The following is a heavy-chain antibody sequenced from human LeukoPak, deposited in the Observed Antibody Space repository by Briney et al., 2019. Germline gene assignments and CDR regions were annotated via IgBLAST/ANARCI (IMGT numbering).Heavy chain of an antibody. V-gene: IGHV3-33*01. CDR2: IWYDGSNK. CDR1: GFTFRSYG. Sequence: GGSLRLSCAASGFTFRSYGMHWVRQAPGKGLEWVAVIWYDGSNKYYADSVKGRFTISRDNSKNTLYLQMNSLRAEDTAVYYCASGGIWFRELSQYFDCWGQGTLVTVSS. J-gene: IGHJ4*02. CDR3: ASGGIWFRELSQYFDC. D-gene: IGHD3-10*01.